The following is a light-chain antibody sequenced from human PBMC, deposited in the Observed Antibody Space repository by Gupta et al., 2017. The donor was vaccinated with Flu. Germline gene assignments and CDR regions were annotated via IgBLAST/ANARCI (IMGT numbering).Light chain of an antibody. J-gene: IGLJ2*01. V-gene: IGLV2-14*01. Sequence: ITSSCTGTSSDVGGYNYVSWYQQHPGKAPTLMIYEVSNRPSGVSNRVSGSKSGNSATLTISGLQAEDEDDYYCSSYTSSGTVVFGGGTKLTVL. CDR3: SSYTSSGTVV. CDR1: SSDVGGYNY. CDR2: EVS.